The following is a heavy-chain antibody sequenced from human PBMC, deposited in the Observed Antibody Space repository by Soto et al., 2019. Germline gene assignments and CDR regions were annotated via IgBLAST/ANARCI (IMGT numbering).Heavy chain of an antibody. D-gene: IGHD6-13*01. V-gene: IGHV4-4*02. J-gene: IGHJ4*02. Sequence: QVQLQESGPGLVEPSGTLSLTCAVSGASISNTDWWTWVRQPPGKGMEWIGEIYHSGTTTCDPSLKSRVTISLDKSKSQFSLKLTSVTAADTAVYYCAIPGAGDFDYSGQGTLVTVSS. CDR3: AIPGAGDFDY. CDR1: GASISNTDW. CDR2: IYHSGTT.